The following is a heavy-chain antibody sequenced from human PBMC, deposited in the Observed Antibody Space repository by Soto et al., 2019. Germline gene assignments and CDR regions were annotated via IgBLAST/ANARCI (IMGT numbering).Heavy chain of an antibody. Sequence: HPGGSRRLSCAASGFTFSSYGMHWVRQAPGKGLEWVAVISYDGSNKYYADSVRGRFTISRDNSKNTLYLQMNSLRAEDTAVYYCANMEMAVANFGDWGQGTLVTVSS. CDR1: GFTFSSYG. D-gene: IGHD6-19*01. CDR2: ISYDGSNK. CDR3: ANMEMAVANFGD. V-gene: IGHV3-30*18. J-gene: IGHJ4*02.